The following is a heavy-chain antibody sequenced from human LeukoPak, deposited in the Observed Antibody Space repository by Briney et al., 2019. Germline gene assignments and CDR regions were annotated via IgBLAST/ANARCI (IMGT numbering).Heavy chain of an antibody. CDR3: ARGVDYGPDEDYYYMDV. CDR1: GGSISSHY. CDR2: IYYSGST. D-gene: IGHD4-17*01. V-gene: IGHV4-59*11. Sequence: SETLSLTCTVSGGSISSHYWSRIRQPPGKGLEWIGYIYYSGSTNYNPSLKSRVTISVDTSKNQFSLKLSSVTAADTAVYYCARGVDYGPDEDYYYMDVWGKGTTVTVSS. J-gene: IGHJ6*03.